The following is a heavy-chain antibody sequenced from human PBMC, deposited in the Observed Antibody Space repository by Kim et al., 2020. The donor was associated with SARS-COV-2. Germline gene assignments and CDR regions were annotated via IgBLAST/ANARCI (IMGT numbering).Heavy chain of an antibody. CDR3: ARDRGWGEQWPSTEDY. J-gene: IGHJ4*02. Sequence: ASVKVSCKASGYTFTSYAMHWVRQAPGQRLEWMGWINAGNGNTKYSQKFQGRVTITRDTSASTAYMELSSLRSEDTAVYYCARDRGWGEQWPSTEDYWGQGPLVTVSS. CDR1: GYTFTSYA. V-gene: IGHV1-3*01. D-gene: IGHD6-19*01. CDR2: INAGNGNT.